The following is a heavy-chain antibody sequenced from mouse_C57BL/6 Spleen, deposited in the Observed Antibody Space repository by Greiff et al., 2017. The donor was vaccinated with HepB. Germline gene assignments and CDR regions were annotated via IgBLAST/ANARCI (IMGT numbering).Heavy chain of an antibody. D-gene: IGHD4-1*01. V-gene: IGHV1-82*01. CDR3: ARSTGAWFAY. J-gene: IGHJ3*01. Sequence: SFNISFNSSFYAFISSLMNWVKHSPVNCLEWIGRIYPGDGDTNYNGKFKGKATLTADKSSSTAYMQLSSLTSEDSAVYFCARSTGAWFAYWGQGTLVTVSA. CDR1: FYAFISSL. CDR2: IYPGDGDT.